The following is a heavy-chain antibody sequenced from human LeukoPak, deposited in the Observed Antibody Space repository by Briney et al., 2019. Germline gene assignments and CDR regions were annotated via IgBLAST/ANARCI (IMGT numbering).Heavy chain of an antibody. CDR1: GGSISSYY. J-gene: IGHJ4*02. Sequence: PSETLSLTCTVSGGSISSYYWSWLRQPPGKGLEWIGYIYYSGSTNYNPSLKSRVTISVDTSKNQFSLKLSSVTAADTAVYYCARDGTDYWGQGTLVTVSS. CDR2: IYYSGST. CDR3: ARDGTDY. V-gene: IGHV4-59*01.